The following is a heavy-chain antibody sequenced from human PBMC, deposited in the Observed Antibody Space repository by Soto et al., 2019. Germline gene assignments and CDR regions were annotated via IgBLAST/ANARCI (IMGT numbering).Heavy chain of an antibody. CDR3: GANMAV. V-gene: IGHV3-9*01. CDR1: GFTFHNYA. J-gene: IGHJ6*02. CDR2: ISWNSGNI. Sequence: GGSLRLSCEASGFTFHNYAMHWVRQAPGKGLEWVAGISWNSGNIDFGDSVKGRFTISRDNAKNSLSLQMNSLRAEDTAVYYCGANMAVWGQGTTVTVSS.